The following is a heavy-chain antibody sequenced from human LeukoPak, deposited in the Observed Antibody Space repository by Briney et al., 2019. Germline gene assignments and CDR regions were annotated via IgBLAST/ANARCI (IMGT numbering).Heavy chain of an antibody. D-gene: IGHD1-26*01. Sequence: PSETLSLTCNVSGDSINNYYWSWIRQPAGKGLEWIGRVYTSGSTNYNPSLKSRVTMSVDTSKNQFSLKLSSVTAADTAVYYCARGFGAATGEGFDYWGQGTLVTVSS. V-gene: IGHV4-4*07. J-gene: IGHJ4*02. CDR1: GDSINNYY. CDR2: VYTSGST. CDR3: ARGFGAATGEGFDY.